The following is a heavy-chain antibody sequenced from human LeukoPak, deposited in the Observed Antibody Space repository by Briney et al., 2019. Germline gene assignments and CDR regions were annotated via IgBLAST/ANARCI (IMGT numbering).Heavy chain of an antibody. J-gene: IGHJ4*02. CDR3: AKWKYSNSGIDDY. D-gene: IGHD6-6*01. CDR1: GFTFNYAW. V-gene: IGHV3-30*18. CDR2: ISYDGGNK. Sequence: PGGSLRLSCAASGFTFNYAWMSWVRQVPGKGLEWVAVISYDGGNKYYADSVKGRFTISRDNSKNMLYLQMNSLRAEDTAVYYCAKWKYSNSGIDDYWGQGTLVTVSS.